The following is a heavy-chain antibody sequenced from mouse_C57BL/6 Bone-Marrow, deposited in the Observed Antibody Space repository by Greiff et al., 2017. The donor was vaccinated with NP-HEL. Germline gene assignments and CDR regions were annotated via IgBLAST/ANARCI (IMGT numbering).Heavy chain of an antibody. J-gene: IGHJ3*01. CDR3: AREEWLRRGAWFAY. D-gene: IGHD2-2*01. V-gene: IGHV1-72*01. CDR2: IDPNSGGT. CDR1: GYTFTSYW. Sequence: QVQLQQSGAELVKPGASVKLSCKASGYTFTSYWMHWVKQRPGRGLEWIGRIDPNSGGTKYNEKFKSKATLTVDKPSSTAYMQLSSLTSEDSAVYYCAREEWLRRGAWFAYWGQGTLVTVSA.